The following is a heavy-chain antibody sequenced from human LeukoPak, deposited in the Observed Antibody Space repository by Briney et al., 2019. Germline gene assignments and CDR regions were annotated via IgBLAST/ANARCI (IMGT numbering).Heavy chain of an antibody. CDR2: INSGGSGT. Sequence: PGGSLRLSCAASGFPLSSYWMHWVRQTAGKGLVWVLRINSGGSGTSYADSVEGRFTISRDNAKNILYLQMNSLRAEDTALYYCATSLGPLTEYWGQGTLVTVSS. J-gene: IGHJ4*02. CDR3: ATSLGPLTEY. CDR1: GFPLSSYW. V-gene: IGHV3-74*01. D-gene: IGHD7-27*01.